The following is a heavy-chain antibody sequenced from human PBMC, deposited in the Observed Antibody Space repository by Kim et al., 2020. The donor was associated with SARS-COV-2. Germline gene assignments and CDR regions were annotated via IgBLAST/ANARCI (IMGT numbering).Heavy chain of an antibody. V-gene: IGHV4-39*01. CDR1: GGSISSSSYY. J-gene: IGHJ3*02. CDR3: ARQVAAAPLEDAFDI. Sequence: SETLSLTCTVSGGSISSSSYYWGWIRQPPGKGLEWIGSIYYSGSTYYNPSLKSRVTISVDTSKNQFSLKLSSVTAADTAVYYCARQVAAAPLEDAFDIWGQGTMVTVSS. D-gene: IGHD6-13*01. CDR2: IYYSGST.